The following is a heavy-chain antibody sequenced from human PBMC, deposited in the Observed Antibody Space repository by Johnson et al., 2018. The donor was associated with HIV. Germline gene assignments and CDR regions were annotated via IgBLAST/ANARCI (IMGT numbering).Heavy chain of an antibody. CDR1: GFTFSSYA. D-gene: IGHD6-6*01. Sequence: EKLVESGGGVVQPGRSLRLSCAASGFTFSSYAMHWVRQAPGKGLEWVANIKHDEVNKYYVDSVKGRFTISRDNAKNTLYLQMNSLRAEDTAVYYCARDREQLVRYAFDIWGQGTMVTVSS. CDR3: ARDREQLVRYAFDI. J-gene: IGHJ3*02. V-gene: IGHV3-7*01. CDR2: IKHDEVNK.